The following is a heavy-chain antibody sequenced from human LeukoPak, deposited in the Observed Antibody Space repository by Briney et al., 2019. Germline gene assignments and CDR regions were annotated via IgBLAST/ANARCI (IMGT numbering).Heavy chain of an antibody. V-gene: IGHV4-31*03. J-gene: IGHJ4*02. D-gene: IGHD2-8*02. CDR2: IYHSGRS. CDR3: ARDQVECTGGTCQSRVGFDF. CDR1: GDSISNGVRY. Sequence: SETLSLTCTVSGDSISNGVRYWSWIRQHPGRGLEWIGYIYHSGRSYYNPSLKSRITMSVDTSKNQFSLNLSSVTAADTAVYYCARDQVECTGGTCQSRVGFDFWGQGTLVTVSS.